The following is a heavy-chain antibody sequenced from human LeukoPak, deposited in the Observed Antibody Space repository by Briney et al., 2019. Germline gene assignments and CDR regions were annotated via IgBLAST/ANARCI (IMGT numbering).Heavy chain of an antibody. CDR1: GYTFTSYG. D-gene: IGHD3-22*01. Sequence: ASVKVSCKASGYTFTSYGISWVRQAPGQGLEWMGWISAYNGDTNYAQKLQGRVTMTTDTSTSTAYMELRSLRSDDTAAYYCARTYYYDSSGYYYFDYWGQGTLVTVSS. J-gene: IGHJ4*02. CDR3: ARTYYYDSSGYYYFDY. CDR2: ISAYNGDT. V-gene: IGHV1-18*01.